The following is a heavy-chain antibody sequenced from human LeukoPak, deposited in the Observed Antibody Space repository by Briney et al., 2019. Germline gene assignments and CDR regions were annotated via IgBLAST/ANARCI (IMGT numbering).Heavy chain of an antibody. CDR2: IWYDGSNK. V-gene: IGHV3-33*01. Sequence: GGSLRLSCAASGFTFSSYGMHWVRQAPGKGLEWVAVIWYDGSNKYYADSVKGRFTISRDNSKNTLYLQMNSLRAEDTAVYYCARGYLGPVEVAATTFDYWGQGTLVTVSS. D-gene: IGHD2-15*01. J-gene: IGHJ4*02. CDR1: GFTFSSYG. CDR3: ARGYLGPVEVAATTFDY.